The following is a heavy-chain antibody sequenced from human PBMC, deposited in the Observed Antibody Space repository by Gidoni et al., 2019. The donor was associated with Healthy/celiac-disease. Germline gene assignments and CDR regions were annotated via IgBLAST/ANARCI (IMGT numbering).Heavy chain of an antibody. Sequence: QVQLQQWGAGLLKPSETLSLTCAVYGGSFSGYYWSWIRQPPGKGLEWIGEINHSGSTNYNPSLKSRVTISVDTSKNQFSLKLSSVTAADTAVYYCARGDIVVVPAAIRLDNWFDPWGQGTLVTVSS. V-gene: IGHV4-34*01. D-gene: IGHD2-2*02. CDR1: GGSFSGYY. J-gene: IGHJ5*02. CDR3: ARGDIVVVPAAIRLDNWFDP. CDR2: INHSGST.